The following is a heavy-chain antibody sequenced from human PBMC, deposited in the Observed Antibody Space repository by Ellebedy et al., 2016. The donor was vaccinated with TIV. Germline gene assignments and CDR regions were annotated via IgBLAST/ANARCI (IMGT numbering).Heavy chain of an antibody. CDR3: GRAMDV. Sequence: GESLKISXAASGFTFSNSWMHWVRQAPGRGLEWGANIKQDESETYYVDSVKGRFTISRDNAKNSLYLQMNSLRVEDTAVYYCGRAMDVWGKGTTVTVSS. CDR1: GFTFSNSW. V-gene: IGHV3-7*01. J-gene: IGHJ6*04. CDR2: IKQDESET.